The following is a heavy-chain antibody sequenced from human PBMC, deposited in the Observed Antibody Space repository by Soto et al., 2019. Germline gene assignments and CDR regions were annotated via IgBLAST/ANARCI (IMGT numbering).Heavy chain of an antibody. J-gene: IGHJ6*02. D-gene: IGHD3-16*01. CDR2: IFHGGNT. V-gene: IGHV4-4*02. Sequence: LSLTCAVSGDCISSSNWCSWVRESPGKGLEWIGDIFHGGNTNYNPSLKSRVTISVDKSDNQFSLKLNSVTAADTAVYYCARDEGYVSHFGLDVWGQGTTVTVSS. CDR1: GDCISSSNW. CDR3: ARDEGYVSHFGLDV.